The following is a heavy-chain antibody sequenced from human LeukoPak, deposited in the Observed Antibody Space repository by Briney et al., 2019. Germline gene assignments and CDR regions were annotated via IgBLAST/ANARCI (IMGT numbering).Heavy chain of an antibody. Sequence: GGSLGLSCAASGFTFDDYGMSWVRQAPGKGLEWVSDINWNGGSTGYRDSVKGRFTISRDNAKNSLYLQMNSLRAEDTALYYCARHWGVGSRYFDFWGQGTLVTVSS. V-gene: IGHV3-20*04. CDR2: INWNGGST. CDR1: GFTFDDYG. CDR3: ARHWGVGSRYFDF. D-gene: IGHD1-26*01. J-gene: IGHJ4*02.